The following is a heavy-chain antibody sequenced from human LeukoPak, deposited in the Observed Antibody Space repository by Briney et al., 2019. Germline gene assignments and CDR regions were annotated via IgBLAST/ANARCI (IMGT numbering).Heavy chain of an antibody. CDR1: GGSLSDYY. D-gene: IGHD6-19*01. CDR3: ARYSSGSYPSYYYYYGMDV. Sequence: SETLSLTCAVYGGSLSDYYWSWIRQPPGKGLEWIGEINHSGSTNYNPSLKSRVTISVDTSKNQFSLKLSSVTAADTAVYYCARYSSGSYPSYYYYYGMDVWGQGTTVTVSS. V-gene: IGHV4-34*01. CDR2: INHSGST. J-gene: IGHJ6*02.